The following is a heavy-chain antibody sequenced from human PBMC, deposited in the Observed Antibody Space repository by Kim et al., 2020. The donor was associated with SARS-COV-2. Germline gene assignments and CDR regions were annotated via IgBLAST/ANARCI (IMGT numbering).Heavy chain of an antibody. CDR3: TVQIDCSSTSCRDYYYYYGMDV. Sequence: GGSLRLSCAASGFTFSNAWMSWVRQAPGKGLEWVGRIKSKTDGGTTDYAAPVKGRFTISRDDSKNTLYLQMNSLKTEDTAVYYCTVQIDCSSTSCRDYYYYYGMDVWGQGTTVTVSS. CDR2: IKSKTDGGTT. CDR1: GFTFSNAW. D-gene: IGHD2-2*01. J-gene: IGHJ6*02. V-gene: IGHV3-15*01.